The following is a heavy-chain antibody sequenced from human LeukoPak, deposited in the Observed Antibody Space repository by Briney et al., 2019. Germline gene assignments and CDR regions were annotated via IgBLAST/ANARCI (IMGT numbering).Heavy chain of an antibody. J-gene: IGHJ4*02. CDR3: ARGCPGY. Sequence: SETLSLTCAVYGGSFSDYYWTWIRQTPGKGLEWIGQISHSGTTSYNPSLKSRVTMSVDTSKNQFSLKLTSVTAADTAVYYCARGCPGYWGKGTLVTVSS. V-gene: IGHV4-34*01. CDR1: GGSFSDYY. CDR2: ISHSGTT.